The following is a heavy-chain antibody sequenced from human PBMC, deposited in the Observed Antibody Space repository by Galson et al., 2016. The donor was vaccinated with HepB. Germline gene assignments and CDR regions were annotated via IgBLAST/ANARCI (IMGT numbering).Heavy chain of an antibody. D-gene: IGHD2-2*03. J-gene: IGHJ6*02. CDR1: GFTFSTYN. V-gene: IGHV3-21*01. CDR2: ISNSNSYI. Sequence: SLRLSCAASGFTFSTYNMNWVRQAPGKGLEWVSSISNSNSYIYYTDSVKGRFTISRDNAKNSLYLQMNSLRAEDTAVYYCARDFGYCSSTSCHKGGLFYYYGMDGWGQGTTVTVSS. CDR3: ARDFGYCSSTSCHKGGLFYYYGMDG.